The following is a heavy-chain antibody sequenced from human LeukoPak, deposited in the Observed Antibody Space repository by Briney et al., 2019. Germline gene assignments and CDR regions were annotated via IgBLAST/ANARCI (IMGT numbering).Heavy chain of an antibody. J-gene: IGHJ4*02. CDR1: GFTFSSYN. Sequence: GGSLRLSCAASGFTFSSYNMNWVRQAPGKGLEWVSYISSSGSTIYYADSVKGRFTISRDNAKNSLYLQMNSLRAEDTAVYYCAKDEAGGYYYGSGSYQGYWGQGTLVTVSS. CDR2: ISSSGSTI. D-gene: IGHD3-10*01. V-gene: IGHV3-48*04. CDR3: AKDEAGGYYYGSGSYQGY.